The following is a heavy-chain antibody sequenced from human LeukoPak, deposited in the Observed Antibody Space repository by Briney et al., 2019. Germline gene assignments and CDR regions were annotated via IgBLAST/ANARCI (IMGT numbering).Heavy chain of an antibody. Sequence: SETLSLTCTVSGGSISSYYWSWIRQPPGKGPEWIGYIYYSGSTNYNPSLKSRVTISVDTSKNQFSLKLSSVTAADTAVYYCARDPGVLLTDAFDIWGQGTMVTVSS. D-gene: IGHD3-10*01. CDR3: ARDPGVLLTDAFDI. CDR2: IYYSGST. V-gene: IGHV4-59*01. CDR1: GGSISSYY. J-gene: IGHJ3*02.